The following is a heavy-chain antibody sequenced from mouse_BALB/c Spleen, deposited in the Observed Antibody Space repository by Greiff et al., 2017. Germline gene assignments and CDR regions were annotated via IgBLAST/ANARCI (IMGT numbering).Heavy chain of an antibody. V-gene: IGHV1-54*01. Sequence: VQLQQSGAELVRPGTSVKVSCKASGYAFTNYLIEWVKQRPGQGLEWIGVINPGSGGTNYNEKFKDKATLTADKSSSTAYMQLSSLTSEDSAVYYCARVGAREGYFDYWGQGTTLTVSS. CDR2: INPGSGGT. J-gene: IGHJ2*01. CDR1: GYAFTNYL. CDR3: ARVGAREGYFDY.